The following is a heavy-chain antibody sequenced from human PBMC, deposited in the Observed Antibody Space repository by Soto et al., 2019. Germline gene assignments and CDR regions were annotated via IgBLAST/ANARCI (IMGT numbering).Heavy chain of an antibody. Sequence: QVTLKESGPVPVKPTETLTLTCTVSGFSLSNPRMSVGWIRQPPGKALEWLAHISSSDAKSYNTSLRNRLTISKDASKSQVALTLTNMDPVDTATYYCARMLGYGYDYWGQGTLVTVSS. CDR3: ARMLGYGYDY. CDR2: ISSSDAK. V-gene: IGHV2-26*01. J-gene: IGHJ4*02. D-gene: IGHD5-18*01. CDR1: GFSLSNPRMS.